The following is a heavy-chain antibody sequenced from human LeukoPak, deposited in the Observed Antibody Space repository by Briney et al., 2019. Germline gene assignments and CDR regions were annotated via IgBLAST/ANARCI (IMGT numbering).Heavy chain of an antibody. CDR3: ARRGTYYYGSGTIGDWFDP. CDR2: ISAYNGNT. Sequence: GASVEVSCKASGYTFTSYGISWVRQAPGQGLEWMGWISAYNGNTNYAQKLQGRVTMTTDTSTSTAYMELRSLRSDDTAVYYCARRGTYYYGSGTIGDWFDPWGQGTLVTVSS. V-gene: IGHV1-18*01. CDR1: GYTFTSYG. J-gene: IGHJ5*02. D-gene: IGHD3-10*01.